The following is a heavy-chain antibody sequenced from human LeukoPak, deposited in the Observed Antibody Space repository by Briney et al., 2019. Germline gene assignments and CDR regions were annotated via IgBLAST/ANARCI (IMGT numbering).Heavy chain of an antibody. V-gene: IGHV4-4*07. D-gene: IGHD5-24*01. J-gene: IGHJ4*02. CDR2: IYTGGST. CDR1: GGSISSYY. CDR3: ARDSVEMATITLGDY. Sequence: SETLSLTCTVSGGSISSYYWSWIRQPAGRGLEWIGRIYTGGSTNYNPSLKSRVTMSVDTSKNQFSLRLSSVTAADTAVYYCARDSVEMATITLGDYWGQGTLVTVSS.